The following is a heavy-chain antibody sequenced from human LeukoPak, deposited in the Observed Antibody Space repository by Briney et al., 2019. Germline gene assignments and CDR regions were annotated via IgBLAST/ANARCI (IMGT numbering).Heavy chain of an antibody. V-gene: IGHV3-30*04. Sequence: QTGGSLRLSCAASGFTFSSYAMHWVRQAPGKGLEWVAVISYDGSNKYYADSVKGRFTISRDNSKNTLYLQMNSLRAEDTAVYYCARGDDYGDYWGQGTLVTVSS. J-gene: IGHJ4*02. CDR2: ISYDGSNK. CDR3: ARGDDYGDY. CDR1: GFTFSSYA.